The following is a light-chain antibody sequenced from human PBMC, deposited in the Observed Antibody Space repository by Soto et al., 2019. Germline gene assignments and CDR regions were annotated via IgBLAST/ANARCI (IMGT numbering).Light chain of an antibody. CDR2: AAS. J-gene: IGKJ1*01. CDR3: QQAYGTPCGA. Sequence: DIQMPQSPSSLSASVGDRVTITCRASESIRNNLNWYQQKPGKARKLLIYAASTLQNGVPSRFSGGGSPTEFTLTICSLQPDDFTTEHYQQAYGTPCGAFDDGTKV. CDR1: ESIRNN. V-gene: IGKV1-39*01.